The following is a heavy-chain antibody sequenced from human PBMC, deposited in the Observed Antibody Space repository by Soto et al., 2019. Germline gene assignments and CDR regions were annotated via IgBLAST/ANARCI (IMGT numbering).Heavy chain of an antibody. Sequence: EVQLVESGGGLVKPGGSLRLSCAASGFTFSSYSMNWVRQAPGKGLEWVSSISSSSSYIYYADSVKGRFTISRDNAKNSLYLQMNSLRAEETAVYYCASDTDYSNHASYYYGMDVWGQGTTVTVSS. CDR1: GFTFSSYS. J-gene: IGHJ6*02. CDR3: ASDTDYSNHASYYYGMDV. D-gene: IGHD4-4*01. V-gene: IGHV3-21*01. CDR2: ISSSSSYI.